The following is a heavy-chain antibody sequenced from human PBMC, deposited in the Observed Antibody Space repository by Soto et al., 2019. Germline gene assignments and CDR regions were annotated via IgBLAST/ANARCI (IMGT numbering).Heavy chain of an antibody. CDR3: ARVRITIFGVVIYAFDI. D-gene: IGHD3-3*01. Sequence: SVKVSCKASGGTFSSYAISWVRQAPGQGLEWMGGIIPIFGTANYAQKFQGRVTITADESTSTAYMELSSLRSEDTAVYYCARVRITIFGVVIYAFDIWGQGTMVTVSS. CDR1: GGTFSSYA. V-gene: IGHV1-69*13. CDR2: IIPIFGTA. J-gene: IGHJ3*02.